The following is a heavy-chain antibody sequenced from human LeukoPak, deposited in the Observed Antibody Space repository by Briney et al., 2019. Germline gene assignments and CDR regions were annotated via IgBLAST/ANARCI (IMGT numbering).Heavy chain of an antibody. V-gene: IGHV3-30-3*01. CDR1: GFTFSSYA. J-gene: IGHJ3*02. CDR3: ARVGPRAFDI. CDR2: ISYDGSNK. Sequence: GGSLRLSCAASGFTFSSYAMHWVRQAPGKGLEWVAVISYDGSNKYYADSVKGRFTISRDNSKNTLYLQMNSLRAKDTAVYYCARVGPRAFDIWGQGTMVTVSS.